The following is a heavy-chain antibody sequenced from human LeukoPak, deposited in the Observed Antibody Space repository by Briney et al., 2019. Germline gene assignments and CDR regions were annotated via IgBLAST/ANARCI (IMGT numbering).Heavy chain of an antibody. CDR1: GFTFSSYG. Sequence: GGSLRLSCAASGFTFSSYGMHWVRQAPGKGLEWVAVIWYDGSNKYYADSVKGRFTISRDNSKNALYLQMNSLRAEDTAVYYCASTSGWYEPIDYWGQGTLVTVSS. V-gene: IGHV3-33*01. CDR3: ASTSGWYEPIDY. J-gene: IGHJ4*02. D-gene: IGHD6-19*01. CDR2: IWYDGSNK.